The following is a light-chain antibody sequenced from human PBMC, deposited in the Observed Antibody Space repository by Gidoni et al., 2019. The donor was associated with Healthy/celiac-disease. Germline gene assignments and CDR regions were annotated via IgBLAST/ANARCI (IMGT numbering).Light chain of an antibody. J-gene: IGKJ1*01. CDR3: QQYYSTPPT. CDR1: QSVLYSSNNKNY. Sequence: DIVMTQPPDSLAVPLGERATINCKSSQSVLYSSNNKNYLAWYQQKPGQPPKLLIYWASTRESGVPDRFSGSGSGTDFTLTISSLQAEDVAVYYCQQYYSTPPTFGQGTKVEIK. V-gene: IGKV4-1*01. CDR2: WAS.